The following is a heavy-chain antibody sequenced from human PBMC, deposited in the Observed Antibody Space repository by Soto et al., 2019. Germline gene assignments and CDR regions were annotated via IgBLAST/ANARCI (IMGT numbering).Heavy chain of an antibody. Sequence: EVQLLESGGGLVQPGGSLRLSCAASGFTFSDYGLSWVRQAPGKGLEWVSAISGSGGNTYYADSVRGRFTISRDNSKNTVYLQMNSLRAEDTAIYYCAKPGRGQLLYVDYWGQGTLVLVSS. D-gene: IGHD2-2*01. J-gene: IGHJ4*02. V-gene: IGHV3-23*01. CDR3: AKPGRGQLLYVDY. CDR2: ISGSGGNT. CDR1: GFTFSDYG.